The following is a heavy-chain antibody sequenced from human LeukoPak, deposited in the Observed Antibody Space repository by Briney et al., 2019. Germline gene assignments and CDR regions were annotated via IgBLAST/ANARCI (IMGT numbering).Heavy chain of an antibody. CDR2: IKSKTDGGTT. CDR3: TTDLRPIHDYGDYEARDY. V-gene: IGHV3-15*01. J-gene: IGHJ4*02. D-gene: IGHD4-17*01. CDR1: GFTFSNAW. Sequence: PGGSLRLSCAASGFTFSNAWMSWVRRAPGKGLEWVGRIKSKTDGGTTDYAAPVKGRFTISRDDSKNTLYLQMNSLKTEDTAVYYCTTDLRPIHDYGDYEARDYWGQGTLVTVSS.